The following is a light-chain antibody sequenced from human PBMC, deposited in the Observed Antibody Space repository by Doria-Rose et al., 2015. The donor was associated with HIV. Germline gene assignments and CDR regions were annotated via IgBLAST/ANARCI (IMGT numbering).Light chain of an antibody. CDR2: EVN. Sequence: SAFGSPGQSVTISCTGTSSDVGGYNYVSWYQQHPGKAPKLMIYEVNKRPSGVPDRFSGSKSGNTASLAVSGLQAEDEADYYCSSYAGSDNLVFGGGTKLTVL. CDR1: SSDVGGYNY. CDR3: SSYAGSDNLV. J-gene: IGLJ2*01. V-gene: IGLV2-8*01.